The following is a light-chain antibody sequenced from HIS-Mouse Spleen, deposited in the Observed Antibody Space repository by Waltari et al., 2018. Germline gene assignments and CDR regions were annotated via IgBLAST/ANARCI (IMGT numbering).Light chain of an antibody. CDR2: KDS. Sequence: SYELTQPPSVSVSPGPTARITCSGDSLPQQYAYWYQQKPGQAPVLVIYKDSERPSGIPERFSGSSSGTTVTLTISGFQAEDEADYYCQSADSSGTYWVFGGGTKLTVL. CDR3: QSADSSGTYWV. V-gene: IGLV3-25*03. CDR1: SLPQQY. J-gene: IGLJ3*02.